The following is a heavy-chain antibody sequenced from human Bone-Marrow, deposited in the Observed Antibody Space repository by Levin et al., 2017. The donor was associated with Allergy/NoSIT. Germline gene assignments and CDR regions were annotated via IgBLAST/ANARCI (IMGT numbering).Heavy chain of an antibody. CDR1: GFTFSDYS. J-gene: IGHJ3*01. CDR2: ISSDSSDL. Sequence: PGGSLRLSCIVSGFTFSDYSIYWVRQAPGKGLEWISSISSDSSDLYYADSVKGRFTISRDNAKNSLNLQVSSLRAEDTAVYHCVKGIIGDVRVAHKEAFDVWGQGTMVTVSS. D-gene: IGHD2/OR15-2a*01. CDR3: VKGIIGDVRVAHKEAFDV. V-gene: IGHV3-21*01.